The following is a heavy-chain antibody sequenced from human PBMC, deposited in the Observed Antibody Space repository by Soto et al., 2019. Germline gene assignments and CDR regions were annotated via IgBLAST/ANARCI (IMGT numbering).Heavy chain of an antibody. J-gene: IGHJ3*02. Sequence: QVQLQESGPGLVKPSETLSLTCTVSGGSISSYYWSWIRQPPGKGLEWIGYIYYSGSTNYNPSLKSRVTISVDTSKNQFSLKLSSVTVADTAVYYCARLGDDAFDIWGQGTMVTVSS. D-gene: IGHD3-16*01. CDR3: ARLGDDAFDI. V-gene: IGHV4-59*01. CDR1: GGSISSYY. CDR2: IYYSGST.